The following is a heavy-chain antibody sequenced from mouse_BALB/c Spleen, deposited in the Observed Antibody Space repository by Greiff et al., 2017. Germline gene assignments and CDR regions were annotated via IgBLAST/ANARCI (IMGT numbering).Heavy chain of an antibody. Sequence: QVQLQQPGAELVRPGASVKLSCKASGYTFTSYWINWVKQRPGQGLEWIGNIYPSDSYTNYNQKFKDKATLTVDKSSSTAYMQLSSPTSEDSAVYYCTRYGNYVPYYFDYWGQGTTLTVSS. V-gene: IGHV1-69*02. CDR3: TRYGNYVPYYFDY. D-gene: IGHD2-1*01. CDR2: IYPSDSYT. CDR1: GYTFTSYW. J-gene: IGHJ2*01.